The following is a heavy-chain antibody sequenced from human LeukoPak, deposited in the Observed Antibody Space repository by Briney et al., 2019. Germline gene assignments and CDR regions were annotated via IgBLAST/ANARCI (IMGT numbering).Heavy chain of an antibody. V-gene: IGHV3-23*01. Sequence: PGGSLRLSCAASGFTFSSYAMSWVRRAPGKGLEWASAISGSGGSTYYADSVKGRFTISRDNSKNTLYLQMNSLRAEDTAVYYCAKMSSWWVDWFDPWGQGTLVTVSS. J-gene: IGHJ5*02. D-gene: IGHD6-13*01. CDR3: AKMSSWWVDWFDP. CDR2: ISGSGGST. CDR1: GFTFSSYA.